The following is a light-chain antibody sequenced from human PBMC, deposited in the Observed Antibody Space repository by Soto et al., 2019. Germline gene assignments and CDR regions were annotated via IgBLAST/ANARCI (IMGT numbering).Light chain of an antibody. V-gene: IGKV1-17*02. CDR2: STS. CDR3: LQHNTYPLT. CDR1: QGITND. Sequence: DIQMTQSPPSLSASVGDRVTITCRASQGITNDLGWYQQKPGKAPRLLIYSTSTLQSGVPSRFSGSFSETEFTLTISDPQPEDFATYYCLQHNTYPLTFGGGTKVEIK. J-gene: IGKJ4*01.